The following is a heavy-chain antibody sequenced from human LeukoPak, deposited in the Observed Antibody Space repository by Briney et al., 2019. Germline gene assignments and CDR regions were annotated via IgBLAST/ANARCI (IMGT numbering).Heavy chain of an antibody. J-gene: IGHJ4*02. V-gene: IGHV3-7*01. CDR3: ARDSYDESN. D-gene: IGHD3-3*01. Sequence: GGSLRLSCAASGFTFSSYWMSWVRQAPGKGLEWVANIKQDGSEKHYVDSMKGRFTFSRDNAKNSLYLQMNSLRAEDTAVYYCARDSYDESNWGQGTLVTVSS. CDR1: GFTFSSYW. CDR2: IKQDGSEK.